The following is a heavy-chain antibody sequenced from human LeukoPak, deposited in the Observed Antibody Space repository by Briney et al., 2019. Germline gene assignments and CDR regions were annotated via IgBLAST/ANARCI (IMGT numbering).Heavy chain of an antibody. CDR1: GFTFSSYW. J-gene: IGHJ3*02. D-gene: IGHD1-26*01. V-gene: IGHV3-74*01. Sequence: PGGSLRLSCAASGFTFSSYWMHWVRQAPGKGLVWVSRIYNDGGRTSYADSVKGGFTISRDNAKSTLYLQMNSLRVEDTAVYYCARVRVGSGTSHAADAFDIWGQGTMVTVSS. CDR2: IYNDGGRT. CDR3: ARVRVGSGTSHAADAFDI.